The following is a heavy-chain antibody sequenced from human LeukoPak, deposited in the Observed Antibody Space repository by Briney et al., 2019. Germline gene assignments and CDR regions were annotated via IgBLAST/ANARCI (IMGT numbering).Heavy chain of an antibody. V-gene: IGHV4-59*12. CDR3: AAVRGFGYFDY. Sequence: SETLSLTCTVSGGSISSYYWTWIRQPPGKGLEWIGYVHYSGSTNYKASLKSRVTISVDTSKNQFSLKLSSVTAADTAVYYCAAVRGFGYFDYWGQGTLVTVSS. CDR2: VHYSGST. CDR1: GGSISSYY. J-gene: IGHJ4*02. D-gene: IGHD3-10*01.